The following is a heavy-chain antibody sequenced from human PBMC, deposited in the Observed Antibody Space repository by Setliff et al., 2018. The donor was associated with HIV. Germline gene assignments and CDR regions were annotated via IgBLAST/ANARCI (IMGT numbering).Heavy chain of an antibody. CDR1: GFTVSSNY. J-gene: IGHJ4*02. D-gene: IGHD2-8*01. CDR2: INTDGSST. V-gene: IGHV3-74*01. CDR3: ARDRLTNVRYWTSDY. Sequence: GGSLRLSCAASGFTVSSNYMSWVRQAPGKGLEWVSRINTDGSSTTYADSVKGRFTISRDNAKNSLYLVMNDLRADDTATYYCARDRLTNVRYWTSDYWGQGTLVTVSS.